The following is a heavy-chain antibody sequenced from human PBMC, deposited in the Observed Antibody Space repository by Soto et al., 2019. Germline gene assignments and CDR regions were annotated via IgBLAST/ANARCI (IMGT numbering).Heavy chain of an antibody. D-gene: IGHD6-13*01. CDR3: AREVAAAGHYYYYGMDV. V-gene: IGHV1-18*01. CDR2: ISAYNGNT. Sequence: VKVSCKASGYTFTSYGISWVRQAPGQGLEWMGWISAYNGNTNYAQKLQGRVTMTTDTSTSTAYMELRSLRSDDTAVYYCAREVAAAGHYYYYGMDVWGQGTTVTVSS. CDR1: GYTFTSYG. J-gene: IGHJ6*02.